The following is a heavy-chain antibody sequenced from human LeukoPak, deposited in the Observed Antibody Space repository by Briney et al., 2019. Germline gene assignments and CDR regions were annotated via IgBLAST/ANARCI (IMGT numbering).Heavy chain of an antibody. V-gene: IGHV4-59*01. D-gene: IGHD2-21*01. CDR1: GGSISSYY. CDR3: ARDNPRYEPYFDY. Sequence: SETLSLTCTVSGGSISSYYWSWIRQPPGKGLEWIGYIYYSGSTNYNPSLKSRVTISVDTSKNQFSLKLSSVTAADTAVYYCARDNPRYEPYFDYWGQGTLVTVSS. CDR2: IYYSGST. J-gene: IGHJ4*02.